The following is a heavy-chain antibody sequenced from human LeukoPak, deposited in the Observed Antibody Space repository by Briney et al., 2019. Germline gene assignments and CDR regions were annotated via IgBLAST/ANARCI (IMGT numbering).Heavy chain of an antibody. Sequence: GGSLRLSCAASGFTFSRHAMSWVRQAPGKGLDWVSFIGGSGGAAYYADSVKGRFTISRDNSKNTLYLQMNGLRAEDTAIYYCAKDVGYNDLSAFDYWGQGALVTVSS. D-gene: IGHD5-24*01. CDR3: AKDVGYNDLSAFDY. CDR2: IGGSGGAA. J-gene: IGHJ4*02. V-gene: IGHV3-23*01. CDR1: GFTFSRHA.